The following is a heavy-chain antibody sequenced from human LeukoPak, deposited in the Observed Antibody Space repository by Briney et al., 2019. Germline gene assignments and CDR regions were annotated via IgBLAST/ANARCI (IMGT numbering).Heavy chain of an antibody. Sequence: PGGSLRLSCAASGFTFSSYGMSWVRQAPGKGLEWVSRIDDVGSGTSYADSVKGRFTISRDDAKNTVYLQMNSLRAEDTAVYYCATVFDFWGQGTLVTVSS. CDR1: GFTFSSYG. J-gene: IGHJ5*01. D-gene: IGHD2-21*02. CDR3: ATVFDF. V-gene: IGHV3-74*01. CDR2: IDDVGSGT.